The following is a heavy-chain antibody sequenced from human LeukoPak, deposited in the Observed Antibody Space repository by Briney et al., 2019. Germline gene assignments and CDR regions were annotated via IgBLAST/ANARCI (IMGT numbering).Heavy chain of an antibody. Sequence: PGGSLRLSCAASGFTFSSYWMSWVRQAPGKGLEWVANIKQDGSEKYYVDSVKGRFTISRDNAKNSLYLQMNSLRAEDTAVYYCASIPDIVVAEYYFDYCGQGTLVTVSS. CDR3: ASIPDIVVAEYYFDY. D-gene: IGHD2-21*01. CDR2: IKQDGSEK. J-gene: IGHJ4*02. CDR1: GFTFSSYW. V-gene: IGHV3-7*01.